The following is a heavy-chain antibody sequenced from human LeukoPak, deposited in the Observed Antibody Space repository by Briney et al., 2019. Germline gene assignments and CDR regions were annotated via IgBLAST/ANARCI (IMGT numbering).Heavy chain of an antibody. CDR1: GGCISSYY. CDR2: IYYSGST. V-gene: IGHV4-59*01. J-gene: IGHJ6*02. Sequence: PSQTPSLTRTVSGGCISSYYWGWIRPPPRKRLWWIGYIYYSGSTNYNPSLKSRVTISVDTSKNQFSLKLSSVTAADTAVYYCARGGYYYYYYGMDVWGQGTTVTVSS. CDR3: ARGGYYYYYYGMDV.